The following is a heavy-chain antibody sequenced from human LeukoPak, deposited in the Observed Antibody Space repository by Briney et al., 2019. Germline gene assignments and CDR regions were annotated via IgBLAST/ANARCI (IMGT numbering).Heavy chain of an antibody. V-gene: IGHV1-46*01. J-gene: IGHJ4*02. CDR3: ARGSRPVYNLLTGKRYFDY. CDR1: GYTFTSYG. D-gene: IGHD3-9*01. Sequence: GASVKVSCKASGYTFTSYGISWVRQAPGQGLEWTGIINPSGGSTTYAQKFRGRLTMTRDMSTSTVYMELSSLRSEDTAVYYCARGSRPVYNLLTGKRYFDYWGQGTLLTVSS. CDR2: INPSGGST.